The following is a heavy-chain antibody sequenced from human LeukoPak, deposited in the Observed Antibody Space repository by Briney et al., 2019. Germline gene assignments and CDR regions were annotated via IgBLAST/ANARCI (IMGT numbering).Heavy chain of an antibody. D-gene: IGHD6-13*01. J-gene: IGHJ6*02. CDR2: ISWNSGSI. V-gene: IGHV3-9*01. CDR3: AKDASSSWVYYYYGMDV. Sequence: GRSLRLSCAASGFTFDDYAMHWVRQAPGKGLEWVSGISWNSGSIGYADSVKGRFTISRDNAKNSLYLQMNSLRAEDTALYYCAKDASSSWVYYYYGMDVWGQGTTVTVSS. CDR1: GFTFDDYA.